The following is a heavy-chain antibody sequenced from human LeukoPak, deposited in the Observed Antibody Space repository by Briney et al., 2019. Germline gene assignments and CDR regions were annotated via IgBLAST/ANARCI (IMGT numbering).Heavy chain of an antibody. V-gene: IGHV4-34*01. CDR3: ARGGYDYVWGSYRYAFDI. J-gene: IGHJ3*02. D-gene: IGHD3-16*02. Sequence: SETLSLTCAVYGGSFSGYYWCWIRQPPGKGLEWIGEINHSGSTNYNPSLKSRVTISVDTSKNQFSLKLSSVTAADTAVYYCARGGYDYVWGSYRYAFDIWGQGTMVTVSS. CDR1: GGSFSGYY. CDR2: INHSGST.